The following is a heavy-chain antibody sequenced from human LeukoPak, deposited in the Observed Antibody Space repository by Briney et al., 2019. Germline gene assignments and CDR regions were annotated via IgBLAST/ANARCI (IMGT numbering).Heavy chain of an antibody. V-gene: IGHV4-59*01. CDR1: GGSISSYY. CDR2: IYYSGST. Sequence: SETLSLTCTVSGGSISSYYWSWIRQPPGKGLEWIGYIYYSGSTNYNPSLKSRVTISVDTSKNQFSLKLSSVTAADTAVYYCASHAYEFNWFDPWGQGTLVTVSS. J-gene: IGHJ5*02. CDR3: ASHAYEFNWFDP. D-gene: IGHD2-21*01.